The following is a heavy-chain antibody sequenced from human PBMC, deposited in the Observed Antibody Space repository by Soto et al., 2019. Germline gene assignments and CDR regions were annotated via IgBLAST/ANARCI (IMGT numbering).Heavy chain of an antibody. V-gene: IGHV4-31*03. Sequence: ASETLSLTCTVSGGSISSGGYYWSWIRQHPGKGLEWIGYIYYSGSTYYNPSLKSRVTISVDTSKNQFSLKLSSVTAADTAVYYCARVAAMAGFDYWGQGTLVTVSS. J-gene: IGHJ4*02. CDR2: IYYSGST. D-gene: IGHD5-18*01. CDR3: ARVAAMAGFDY. CDR1: GGSISSGGYY.